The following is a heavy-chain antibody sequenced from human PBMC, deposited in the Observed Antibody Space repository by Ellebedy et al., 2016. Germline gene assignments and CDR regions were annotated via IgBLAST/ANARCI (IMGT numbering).Heavy chain of an antibody. J-gene: IGHJ4*02. CDR1: GYSFTSYD. V-gene: IGHV1-8*01. D-gene: IGHD1-26*01. Sequence: ASVKVSCKASGYSFTSYDINWVRQATGQGLEWVGWMNPNIGKSDYTQKFQGRVSMTWDNYRSTAYLELSSLRFDDTAVYYCARVQSGSYYVGGDYWGQGTLVTVSS. CDR2: MNPNIGKS. CDR3: ARVQSGSYYVGGDY.